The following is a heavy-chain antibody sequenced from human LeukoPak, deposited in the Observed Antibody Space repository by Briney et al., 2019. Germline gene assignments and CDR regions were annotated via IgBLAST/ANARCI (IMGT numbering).Heavy chain of an antibody. CDR3: ARGHIVVVPAATEYNWFDP. V-gene: IGHV1-69*01. CDR2: IIPIFGTA. J-gene: IGHJ5*02. D-gene: IGHD2-2*01. CDR1: GGTFSSYA. Sequence: GSSVKVSCKASGGTFSSYAISWVRQAPGQGLEWMGGIIPIFGTANYAQKFQGRVTITADESTSTAYMELSSLRSEDTAVYYCARGHIVVVPAATEYNWFDPWGQGTLVTVSS.